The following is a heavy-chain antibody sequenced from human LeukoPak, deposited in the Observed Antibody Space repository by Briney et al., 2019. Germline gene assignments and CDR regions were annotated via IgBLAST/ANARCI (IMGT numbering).Heavy chain of an antibody. D-gene: IGHD6-19*01. V-gene: IGHV4-34*01. CDR1: GGSFSGYY. CDR3: AKRAVAGHPFDY. CDR2: INHSGST. Sequence: SETLSLTCAVYGGSFSGYYWSWIRQPPGKGLEWIGEINHSGSTNYNPSLKSRVTISVDTSKNQFSLKLSSVTAADTAVYYCAKRAVAGHPFDYWGQGTLVTVSS. J-gene: IGHJ4*02.